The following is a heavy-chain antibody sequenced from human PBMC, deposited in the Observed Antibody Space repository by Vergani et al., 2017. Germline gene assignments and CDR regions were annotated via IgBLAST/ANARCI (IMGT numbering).Heavy chain of an antibody. D-gene: IGHD5-12*01. Sequence: EVQLVESGGGLVQPGGSLRLSCAASGFTVSSNYMSWVRQAPGKGLEWVSVIYSGGSTYYADSVKGRFTISRDNSKNTLYLQMNSLGAEDTAVYYCARSGYDXLFPTYDRTSGYYYGMDVWGQGTTVTVSS. CDR3: ARSGYDXLFPTYDRTSGYYYGMDV. CDR2: IYSGGST. V-gene: IGHV3-66*01. CDR1: GFTVSSNY. J-gene: IGHJ6*02.